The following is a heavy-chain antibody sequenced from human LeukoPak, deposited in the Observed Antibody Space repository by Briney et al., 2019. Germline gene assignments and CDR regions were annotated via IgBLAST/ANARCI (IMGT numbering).Heavy chain of an antibody. J-gene: IGHJ6*03. CDR2: IIPIFGTA. Sequence: SVKVSCKASAGTFSSYAISWVRQAPGQGLEWMGGIIPIFGTANYARKIQGSVTTTTDESTSTAYMELSSLRSEDTAVYYCASGAIFGVVISGEYYYYMDVWGKGTTVTVSS. CDR3: ASGAIFGVVISGEYYYYMDV. V-gene: IGHV1-69*05. D-gene: IGHD3-3*01. CDR1: AGTFSSYA.